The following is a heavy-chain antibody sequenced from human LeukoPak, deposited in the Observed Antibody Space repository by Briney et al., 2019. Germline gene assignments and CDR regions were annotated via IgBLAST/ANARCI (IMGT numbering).Heavy chain of an antibody. CDR1: GFRFGHFA. D-gene: IGHD3-3*02. J-gene: IGHJ3*01. CDR2: IRGSAEDT. V-gene: IGHV3-23*01. CDR3: VKGIFATGGSNAFDF. Sequence: PGGSLRLSCEASGFRFGHFAMGWVRQAPGKGPMWVSSIRGSAEDTYYADSMKGRFIISRDNTRGTVYLEMNNLRVEDTAMYYCVKGIFATGGSNAFDFWGQGTMVVVS.